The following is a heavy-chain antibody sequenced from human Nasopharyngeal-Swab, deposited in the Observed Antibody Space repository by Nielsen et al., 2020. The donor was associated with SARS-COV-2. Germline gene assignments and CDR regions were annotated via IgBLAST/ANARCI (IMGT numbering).Heavy chain of an antibody. V-gene: IGHV1-2*02. CDR1: GYTLTGYY. CDR3: ALGLELLWPTKDAFDI. D-gene: IGHD3-10*01. J-gene: IGHJ3*02. Sequence: ASVKVSCKASGYTLTGYYMHWVRQAPGQGLEWMGWINPHSRGTKYAQKFQGRVTMTSDTSINTAYMELRRLRSDDTAVYYCALGLELLWPTKDAFDIWGQGTMVSISS. CDR2: INPHSRGT.